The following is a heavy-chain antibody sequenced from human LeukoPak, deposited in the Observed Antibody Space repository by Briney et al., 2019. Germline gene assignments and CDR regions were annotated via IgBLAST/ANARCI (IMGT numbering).Heavy chain of an antibody. CDR2: IWYDGSKK. Sequence: GGSLRLSCAASGFTFSSHGMHWVRQAPGKGLGWVAVIWYDGSKKYHADSVKGRFTISRDNSKNTLYLQMNSLRAEDTAVYYCARDLLGYSYDAYYFDFWGQGTLVTVSS. J-gene: IGHJ4*02. CDR3: ARDLLGYSYDAYYFDF. D-gene: IGHD5-18*01. V-gene: IGHV3-33*01. CDR1: GFTFSSHG.